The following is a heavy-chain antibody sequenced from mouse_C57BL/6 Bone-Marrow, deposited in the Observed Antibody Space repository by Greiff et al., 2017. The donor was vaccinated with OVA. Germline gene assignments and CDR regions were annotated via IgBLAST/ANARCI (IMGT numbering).Heavy chain of an antibody. V-gene: IGHV7-3*01. CDR3: ERRDSNDVYFDV. Sequence: EVMLVESGGGLVQPGGSLSLSCAASGFTFTDYYMSWVRQPPGKALEWLGFIRNKANGYTTEYSASVKGRFTISRDTSQSILYLQMHALQAYDSATYYCERRDSNDVYFDVWGTGTTVTVSS. J-gene: IGHJ1*03. D-gene: IGHD2-12*01. CDR2: IRNKANGYTT. CDR1: GFTFTDYY.